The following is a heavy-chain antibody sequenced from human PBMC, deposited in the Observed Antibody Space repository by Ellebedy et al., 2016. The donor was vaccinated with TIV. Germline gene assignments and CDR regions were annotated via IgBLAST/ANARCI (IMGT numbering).Heavy chain of an antibody. J-gene: IGHJ4*02. CDR2: IVAIFGTA. Sequence: ASVKVSCXTSGGTFNKYAISWVRQAPGQELEWMGGIVAIFGTAKHAQKFQGRVTITADEGTRTAYMELSSLRSGDTAVYYCARGRGYNYGYPTEGGLFDSWGQGTLVTVSS. V-gene: IGHV1-69*13. CDR1: GGTFNKYA. CDR3: ARGRGYNYGYPTEGGLFDS. D-gene: IGHD5-18*01.